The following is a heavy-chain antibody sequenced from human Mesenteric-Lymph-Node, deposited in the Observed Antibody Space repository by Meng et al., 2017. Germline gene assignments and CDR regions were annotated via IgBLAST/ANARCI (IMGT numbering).Heavy chain of an antibody. J-gene: IGHJ1*01. D-gene: IGHD1-26*01. V-gene: IGHV4-34*01. CDR1: GGSFSGYY. CDR3: ARAAGAAEYFQH. CDR2: INHSGST. Sequence: QVELRGSGPGLVKPSGTLSLTCAVYGGSFSGYYWSWIRQPPGKGLEWIGEINHSGSTNYNPSLKSRVTISVDTSKNQFSLKLSSVTAADTAVYYCARAAGAAEYFQHWGQGTLVTVSS.